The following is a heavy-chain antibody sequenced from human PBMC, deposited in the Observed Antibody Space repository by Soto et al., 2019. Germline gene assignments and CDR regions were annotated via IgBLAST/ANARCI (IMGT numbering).Heavy chain of an antibody. CDR1: GYSFTSYW. CDR3: ARHDIVVVPAAPGPVYWFDP. J-gene: IGHJ5*02. Sequence: GESLKISCKGSGYSFTSYWISWVRQMPGKGLEWMGRIDPSDSYTNYSPSFQGHVTISADKSISTAYLQWSSLKASDTAMYYCARHDIVVVPAAPGPVYWFDPWGQRTLVTVSS. CDR2: IDPSDSYT. V-gene: IGHV5-10-1*01. D-gene: IGHD2-2*01.